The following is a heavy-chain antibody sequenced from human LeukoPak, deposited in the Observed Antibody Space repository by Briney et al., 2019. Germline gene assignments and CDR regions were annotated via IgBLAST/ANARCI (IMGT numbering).Heavy chain of an antibody. D-gene: IGHD3-9*01. J-gene: IGHJ4*02. Sequence: GGSLRLSCAASGFTFSSYWMHWVRQAPGKGLVWVSHINSDGSSTTYADSVKGRFTISRDNAKNTLYLQMNSLRVEDTAVYYCARAGRGLRYFDWLTYDYWGQGTLVTDSS. V-gene: IGHV3-74*01. CDR2: INSDGSST. CDR1: GFTFSSYW. CDR3: ARAGRGLRYFDWLTYDY.